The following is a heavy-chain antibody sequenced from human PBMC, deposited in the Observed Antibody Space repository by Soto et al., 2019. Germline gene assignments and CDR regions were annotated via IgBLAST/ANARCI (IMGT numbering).Heavy chain of an antibody. CDR1: GFTVSSNY. CDR3: AIHCSGGSCYPWCFDY. J-gene: IGHJ4*02. CDR2: IYSGGST. Sequence: VGSLRLSCAASGFTVSSNYMSWVRQAPGKGLEWVSVIYSGGSTYYADSVKGRFTISRDNSKNTLYLQMNSLRAEDTAVYYCAIHCSGGSCYPWCFDYCGQRTLVTVSS. D-gene: IGHD2-15*01. V-gene: IGHV3-53*01.